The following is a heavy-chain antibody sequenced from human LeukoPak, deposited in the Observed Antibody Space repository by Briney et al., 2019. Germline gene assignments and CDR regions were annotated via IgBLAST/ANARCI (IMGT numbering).Heavy chain of an antibody. CDR2: MNSDTGYT. CDR1: GYIFTSND. V-gene: IGHV1-8*01. CDR3: TRPSYCVADNCGYWLGP. Sequence: GASVKVSCKASGYIFTSNDINWVRQAAGQGLEWMGWMNSDTGYTGYALKFHDRITLTRNTSISTAYMELSSLTSEDTAVYYCTRPSYCVADNCGYWLGPWGPGTLVTVSS. D-gene: IGHD2-21*01. J-gene: IGHJ5*02.